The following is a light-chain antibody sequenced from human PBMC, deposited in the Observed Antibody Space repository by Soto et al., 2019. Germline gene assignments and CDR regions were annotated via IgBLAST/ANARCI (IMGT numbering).Light chain of an antibody. CDR2: RAS. J-gene: IGKJ1*01. Sequence: EIVLTQSPGTLSLSPGERATLSCRASQSANNNYVTWYQQKPGQAPRLLIVRASNKATGIPDRFSGSGSGTEFILTVSGLEPEGYGIYHGHQYGGSAETFREGTKVEIK. CDR1: QSANNNY. CDR3: HQYGGSAET. V-gene: IGKV3-20*01.